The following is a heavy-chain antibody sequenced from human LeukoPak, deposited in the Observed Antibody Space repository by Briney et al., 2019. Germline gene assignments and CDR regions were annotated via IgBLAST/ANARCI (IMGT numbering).Heavy chain of an antibody. D-gene: IGHD4/OR15-4a*01. J-gene: IGHJ4*02. CDR1: GFIFSGYW. CDR2: INTDGSST. V-gene: IGHV3-74*01. Sequence: GGSLRLSCAASGFIFSGYWMHWVRHAPGKGLAWVSRINTDGSSTSYADSVKGRFTISRDNAKNTLYLQMNSLRAEDTAVYYCARRAGAYSHPYDYWGQGTLVTVSS. CDR3: ARRAGAYSHPYDY.